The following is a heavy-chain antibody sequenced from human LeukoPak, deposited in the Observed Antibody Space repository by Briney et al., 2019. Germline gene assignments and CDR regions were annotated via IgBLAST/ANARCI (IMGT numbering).Heavy chain of an antibody. CDR2: INPNSGGT. D-gene: IGHD4-17*01. CDR1: GYTFTGYY. J-gene: IGHJ5*02. V-gene: IGHV1-2*02. CDR3: ARVPDYGEANWFDP. Sequence: ASVKVSCKASGYTFTGYYMHWVRQAPGQGLKWMGWINPNSGGTNYAQKFQGRVTMTRDTSISTAYMELSSLRSEDTAVYYCARVPDYGEANWFDPWGQGTLVTVSS.